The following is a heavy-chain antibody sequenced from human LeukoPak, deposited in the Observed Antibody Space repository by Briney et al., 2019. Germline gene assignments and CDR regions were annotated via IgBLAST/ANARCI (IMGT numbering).Heavy chain of an antibody. CDR3: AREYPYYYDSSGSAGPPSLVAFDI. V-gene: IGHV4-61*02. CDR2: IYTSGST. D-gene: IGHD3-22*01. CDR1: GGSISSGSYY. Sequence: SQTLSLTCTVSGGSISSGSYYWSWIRQPAGKGLEWIGRIYTSGSTYYNPSLKSRVTISVDTSKNQFSLKLSSVTAADTAVYYCAREYPYYYDSSGSAGPPSLVAFDIWGQGTMVTVSS. J-gene: IGHJ3*02.